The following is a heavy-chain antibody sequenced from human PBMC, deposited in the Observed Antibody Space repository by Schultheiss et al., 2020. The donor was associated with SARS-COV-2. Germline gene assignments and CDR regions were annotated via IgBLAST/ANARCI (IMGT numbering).Heavy chain of an antibody. V-gene: IGHV3-33*01. CDR1: GFTFSSYG. D-gene: IGHD3-3*01. CDR3: ARGRGDFDY. J-gene: IGHJ4*02. CDR2: IWYDGSNK. Sequence: GESLKISCAASGFTFSSYGMHWVRQAPGKGLEWVAVIWYDGSNKYYADSVRGRFTISRDNSKNTLYLQMNSLRAEDTAVYYCARGRGDFDYWGQGTLVTVSS.